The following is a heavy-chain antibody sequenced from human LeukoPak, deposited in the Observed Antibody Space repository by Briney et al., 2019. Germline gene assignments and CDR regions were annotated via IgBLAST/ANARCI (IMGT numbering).Heavy chain of an antibody. CDR2: INHSGRT. Sequence: SEPLSLTCAVYGVSFSGYYWSWLRQPPGKAVEGMGEINHSGRTKYNPSLKRRVTISGDASKKQFSLKLSCVRAADAAVFYCARGYWFTLDYWGQRSLVSVRS. D-gene: IGHD3-22*01. V-gene: IGHV4-34*01. J-gene: IGHJ4*02. CDR3: ARGYWFTLDY. CDR1: GVSFSGYY.